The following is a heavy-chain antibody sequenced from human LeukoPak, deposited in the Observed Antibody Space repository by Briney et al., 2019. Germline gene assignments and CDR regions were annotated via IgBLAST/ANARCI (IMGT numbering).Heavy chain of an antibody. Sequence: SETLSLTCTVSGGSISSYYWSWIRQPPGKGLEWIGYIYYSGSTNYNPSLKSRVTISVDTSKNQFSLKLSSVTAADTAVYYCARAYCGGDCGFDYWGQGTLATVSS. V-gene: IGHV4-59*12. CDR2: IYYSGST. J-gene: IGHJ4*02. CDR3: ARAYCGGDCGFDY. CDR1: GGSISSYY. D-gene: IGHD2-21*02.